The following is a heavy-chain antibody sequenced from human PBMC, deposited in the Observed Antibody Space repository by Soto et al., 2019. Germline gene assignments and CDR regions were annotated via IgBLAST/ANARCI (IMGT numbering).Heavy chain of an antibody. CDR1: GYTFSSYW. V-gene: IGHV5-10-1*01. Sequence: GESLKISCMGSGYTFSSYWVAWVRQKPGKGLEWMGRTDPSDSQTYYSPSFRGHVTISATKSITTVFLQWSSLRASDTAMYYCARQIYDSDTGPNFQYYFDSWGQGTPVIVSS. J-gene: IGHJ4*02. CDR2: TDPSDSQT. D-gene: IGHD3-22*01. CDR3: ARQIYDSDTGPNFQYYFDS.